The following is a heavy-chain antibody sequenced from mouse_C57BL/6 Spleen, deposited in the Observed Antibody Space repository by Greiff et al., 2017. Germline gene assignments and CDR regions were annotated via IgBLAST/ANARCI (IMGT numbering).Heavy chain of an antibody. J-gene: IGHJ4*01. CDR2: INPYNGDT. D-gene: IGHD2-10*02. V-gene: IGHV1-20*01. CDR3: ARGGMCY. CDR1: GYSFTGYF. Sequence: EVQLQQSGPELVKPGDSVKLSCKASGYSFTGYFMNWVMQSHGKSLEWIGRINPYNGDTFYNQKFKGKATLTVDKSSSTAHMKLRSLTSEDSAVYYCARGGMCYWGQGTSVTVSS.